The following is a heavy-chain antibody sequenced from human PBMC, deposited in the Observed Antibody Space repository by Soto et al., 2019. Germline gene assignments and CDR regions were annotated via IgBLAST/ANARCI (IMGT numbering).Heavy chain of an antibody. D-gene: IGHD5-18*01. CDR1: GYTFTSYA. Sequence: ASVKVSCKASGYTFTSYAIHWVRQTPGQRLEWMGWINAGNGNTKYSQKFQGRVTITRDTSASTAYMELSSLRSEDTSIYYCARDTEDSYGFDSWGQGTLVTVSS. CDR2: INAGNGNT. J-gene: IGHJ4*02. V-gene: IGHV1-3*01. CDR3: ARDTEDSYGFDS.